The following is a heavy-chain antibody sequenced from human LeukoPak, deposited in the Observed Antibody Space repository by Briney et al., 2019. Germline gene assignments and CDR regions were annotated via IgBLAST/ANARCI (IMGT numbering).Heavy chain of an antibody. CDR3: ARPEIVYNYADY. Sequence: GESLKISCKGSGYVFTTYWIGWVRQMPGKGLEWMGIIFPGDSDTRYSPSFQGHVTISADKSISTAYLQWSSLKASDTAMYYCARPEIVYNYADYWGQGTLVTVSS. J-gene: IGHJ4*02. CDR1: GYVFTTYW. D-gene: IGHD5-18*01. V-gene: IGHV5-51*01. CDR2: IFPGDSDT.